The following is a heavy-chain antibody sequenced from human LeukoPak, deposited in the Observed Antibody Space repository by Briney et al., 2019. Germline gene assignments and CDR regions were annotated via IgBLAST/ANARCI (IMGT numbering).Heavy chain of an antibody. Sequence: GGSLSLLCAASGLIFTEYGMYWVRQAAGRGLEWVAFVRKDETEKLYADSVEGRFNISREHSENTVYLKMNNLRVDDTAVYYCAKRSGPNSGPFDSWGQGTPVIVSS. J-gene: IGHJ4*02. CDR1: GLIFTEYG. CDR2: VRKDETEK. D-gene: IGHD1-1*01. CDR3: AKRSGPNSGPFDS. V-gene: IGHV3-30*02.